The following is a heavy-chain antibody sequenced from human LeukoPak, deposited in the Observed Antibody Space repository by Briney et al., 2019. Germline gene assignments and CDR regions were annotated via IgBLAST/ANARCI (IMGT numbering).Heavy chain of an antibody. J-gene: IGHJ4*02. D-gene: IGHD4-23*01. CDR1: GGSISTYY. Sequence: PSGTLSLTCTVSGGSISTYYWSWIRQPPGKGLEWIGYIYYSGSTNYNPSLKSRVTMSVDTSKNQFSLKLSSVTAADTAVYYCASANYGGNWYFDYWGQGTLVTVSS. V-gene: IGHV4-59*12. CDR2: IYYSGST. CDR3: ASANYGGNWYFDY.